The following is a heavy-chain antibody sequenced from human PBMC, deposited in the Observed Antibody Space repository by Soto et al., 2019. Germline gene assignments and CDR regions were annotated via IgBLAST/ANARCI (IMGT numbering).Heavy chain of an antibody. J-gene: IGHJ4*02. CDR2: ISYDGSNK. V-gene: IGHV3-30*18. Sequence: QVQLVESGGGVVQPGRSLRLSCAASGFTFSSYGMHWVRQAPGKGLEWVAVISYDGSNKYYADSVKGRFTISRDNSKNTLYLQMNSLRAEDTAVYYCAKDPPCSGGSCYFYFDYWGQGTLVTVSS. D-gene: IGHD2-15*01. CDR1: GFTFSSYG. CDR3: AKDPPCSGGSCYFYFDY.